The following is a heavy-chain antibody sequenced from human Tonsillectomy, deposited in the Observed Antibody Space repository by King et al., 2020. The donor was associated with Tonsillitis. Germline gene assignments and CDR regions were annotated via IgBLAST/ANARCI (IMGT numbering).Heavy chain of an antibody. CDR3: ARETVTSFLRIDK. CDR1: GGSINSNDHY. Sequence: LQLQESGPGLVKPSETLSLTCTLSGGSINSNDHYWCWIRQPPGKGLEWIGTMSSGGSNFYNPSLKGRVAISVDEYNNQFSLKLKSVTAADTAVYFCARETVTSFLRIDKWGRGIVDRVSS. D-gene: IGHD4-17*01. V-gene: IGHV4-39*07. CDR2: MSSGGSN. J-gene: IGHJ4*02.